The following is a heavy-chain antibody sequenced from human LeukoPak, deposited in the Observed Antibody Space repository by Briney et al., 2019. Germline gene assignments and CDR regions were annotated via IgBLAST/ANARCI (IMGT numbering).Heavy chain of an antibody. CDR3: ARVFAPVMVKRTFDI. V-gene: IGHV4-31*01. CDR2: IYYSGST. CDR1: AGSISSGGYY. D-gene: IGHD5-18*01. J-gene: IGHJ3*02. Sequence: PSQTLSLTCTVSAGSISSGGYYWGWIRQHPGRGLEFIGYIYYSGSTYYNPSLQSQVTISVDTSKNQFSLNLSSVTAADTAVYYCARVFAPVMVKRTFDIWGQGTKVTVSS.